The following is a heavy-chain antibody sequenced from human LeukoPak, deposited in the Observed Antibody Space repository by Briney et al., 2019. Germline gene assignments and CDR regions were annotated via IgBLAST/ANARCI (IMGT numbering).Heavy chain of an antibody. CDR3: ARDMGYSSGWYGY. Sequence: ASVKVSCKASGYTFTSYYMYWVRQAPGQGLEWMGIINPSRGGTNYAQRFQGRVTMTRDMSTSTVYMELSSLRSDDTAVYYCARDMGYSSGWYGYWGQGTLVTVSS. CDR1: GYTFTSYY. J-gene: IGHJ4*02. D-gene: IGHD6-19*01. V-gene: IGHV1-46*01. CDR2: INPSRGGT.